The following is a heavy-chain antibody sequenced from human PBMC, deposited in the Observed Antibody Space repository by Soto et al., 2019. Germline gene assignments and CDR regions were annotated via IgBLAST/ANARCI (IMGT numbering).Heavy chain of an antibody. J-gene: IGHJ4*02. D-gene: IGHD3-9*01. V-gene: IGHV3-66*01. CDR2: IYSDGTT. CDR3: ARDRDDIMTGPIDY. Sequence: GGSLRLSCAASGFTVCSYAMGGVRQDPGKGLEWVSVIYSDGTTYYEESVKGRFTISRDNSKNTLYLQMNNLRAEDTAVYYCARDRDDIMTGPIDYWGQGTLVTVSS. CDR1: GFTVCSYA.